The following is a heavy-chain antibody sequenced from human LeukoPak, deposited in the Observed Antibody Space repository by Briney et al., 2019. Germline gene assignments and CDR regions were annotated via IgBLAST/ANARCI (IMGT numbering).Heavy chain of an antibody. CDR1: GFTVSSNY. CDR2: ISGSGGST. CDR3: AKGHGDWAPAYYFDS. Sequence: GGSLRLSCAVSGFTVSSNYMSWVRQAPGKGLEWVSSISGSGGSTHFSDSVEGRFTISRDTSKNMLYLQMNSLRAEDTALYYCAKGHGDWAPAYYFDSWGQGTLVTVSS. J-gene: IGHJ4*02. V-gene: IGHV3-23*01. D-gene: IGHD4-17*01.